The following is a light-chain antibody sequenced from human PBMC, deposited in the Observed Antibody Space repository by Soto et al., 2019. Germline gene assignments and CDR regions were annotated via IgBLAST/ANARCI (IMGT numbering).Light chain of an antibody. CDR2: DAS. V-gene: IGKV1-5*01. J-gene: IGKJ1*01. CDR3: QQYNSWWT. Sequence: DIQMTQSPSTLSASVGDRVTITCRACTSISSWLAWYQQKPGKAPKLLIYDASSLESGVPSRFGGSGSGTEFTLTISGLQPDDVAAYACQQYNSWWTCGQGPKVDIK. CDR1: TSISSW.